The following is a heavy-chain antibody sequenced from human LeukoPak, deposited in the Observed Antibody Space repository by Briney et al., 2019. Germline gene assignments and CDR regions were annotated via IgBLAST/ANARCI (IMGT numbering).Heavy chain of an antibody. V-gene: IGHV1-2*02. CDR2: INPNSGGT. CDR3: ARDYDFWSCPGP. J-gene: IGHJ5*02. CDR1: GYTFTGCY. D-gene: IGHD3-3*01. Sequence: GASVKVSCKASGYTFTGCYMHLVRQAPGQGLEWMGWINPNSGGTNYAQKFQGRVTMTRDTSIGTAYMELSRLRSDDTAVYYCARDYDFWSCPGPWGQGTLVTVSS.